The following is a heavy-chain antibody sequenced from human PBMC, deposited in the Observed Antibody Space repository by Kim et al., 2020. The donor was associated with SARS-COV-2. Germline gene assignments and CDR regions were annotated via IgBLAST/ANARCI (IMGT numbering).Heavy chain of an antibody. D-gene: IGHD3-10*01. Sequence: YVDSVKGRFTLSRDNASNSLFLQMSSLRTEDTAIYCCAALDTGQVPGGIWGQGTLVTVSS. V-gene: IGHV3-7*01. CDR3: AALDTGQVPGGI. J-gene: IGHJ4*02.